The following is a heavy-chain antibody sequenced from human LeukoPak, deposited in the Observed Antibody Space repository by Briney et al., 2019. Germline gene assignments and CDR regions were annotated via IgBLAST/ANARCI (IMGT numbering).Heavy chain of an antibody. CDR3: ARGSSRYSSGAYWFDP. CDR1: GGSFNGYY. Sequence: SETLSLTCAVYGGSFNGYYWNWIRQPPGKGLEWIGEINHSGSTDYNPSLKSRVTISIDTSKNQFSLKLSSVTAADTAVYYCARGSSRYSSGAYWFDPWGQGTLVTVSS. V-gene: IGHV4-34*01. D-gene: IGHD5-18*01. J-gene: IGHJ5*02. CDR2: INHSGST.